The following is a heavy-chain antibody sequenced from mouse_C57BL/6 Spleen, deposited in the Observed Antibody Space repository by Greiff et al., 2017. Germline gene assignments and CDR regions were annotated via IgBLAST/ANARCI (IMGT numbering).Heavy chain of an antibody. CDR3: ARDGWITTEISYYYAMDY. D-gene: IGHD2-4*01. CDR1: GFTFSSYA. V-gene: IGHV5-4*01. CDR2: FSDGGSYT. Sequence: EVKLVESGGGLVKPGGSLKLSCAASGFTFSSYAMSWVRQTPEKRLEWVATFSDGGSYTYYPDNVKGRFTISRDNAKNNLYLQMSHLKSEDTAMYYCARDGWITTEISYYYAMDYWGQGTSVTVSS. J-gene: IGHJ4*01.